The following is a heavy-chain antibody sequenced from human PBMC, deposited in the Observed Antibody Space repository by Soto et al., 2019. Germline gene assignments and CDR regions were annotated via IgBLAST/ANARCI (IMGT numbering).Heavy chain of an antibody. CDR3: ARQAVGAFDI. Sequence: GESLKISCKASGYRFTSNWIGWVRQMPGKGLEWMGIIYTGDSDTRFSPSFQGQVTMSADKSISTVYLRWSSLKASDTAMYYCARQAVGAFDIWGQGTMVTVSS. CDR1: GYRFTSNW. V-gene: IGHV5-51*01. CDR2: IYTGDSDT. J-gene: IGHJ3*02. D-gene: IGHD1-26*01.